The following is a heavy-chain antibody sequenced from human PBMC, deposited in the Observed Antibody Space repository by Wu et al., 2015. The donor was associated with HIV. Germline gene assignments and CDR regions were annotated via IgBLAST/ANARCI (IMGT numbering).Heavy chain of an antibody. V-gene: IGHV1-69*13. CDR3: AKTNRIVTNGIDFYHYYGMDV. CDR1: GGTFSSYA. J-gene: IGHJ6*02. CDR2: ITPLFGRP. Sequence: QVQLVQSGAEVKKPGSSVRVSCKASGGTFSSYAINWVRQAPGEGLEWMGRITPLFGRPNYAQRFQGRVTITADGSTSTAYMELSSLQSEDTAVYYCAKTNRIVTNGIDFYHYYGMDVWGQGTTVTVS. D-gene: IGHD1-1*01.